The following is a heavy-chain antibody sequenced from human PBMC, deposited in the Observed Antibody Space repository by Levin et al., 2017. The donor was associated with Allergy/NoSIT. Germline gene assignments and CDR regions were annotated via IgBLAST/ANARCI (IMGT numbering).Heavy chain of an antibody. CDR2: IKQDGSEK. V-gene: IGHV3-7*01. CDR1: GFTFSSYW. D-gene: IGHD5-12*01. CDR3: ARGGNDLGLWGMDV. Sequence: GESLKISCAASGFTFSSYWMSWVRQAPGKGLEWVANIKQDGSEKYYVDSVKGRFTISRDNAKNSLYLQMNSLRAEDTAVYYCARGGNDLGLWGMDVWGQGTTVTVSS. J-gene: IGHJ6*02.